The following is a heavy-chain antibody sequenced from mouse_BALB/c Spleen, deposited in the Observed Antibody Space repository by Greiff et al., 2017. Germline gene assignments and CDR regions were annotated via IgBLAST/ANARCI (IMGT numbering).Heavy chain of an antibody. CDR3: ARELRRGYMGYYAMDY. CDR2: IDPANGNT. Sequence: EVQLVESGAELVKPGASVKLSCTASGFNIKDTYMHWVKQRPEQGLEWIGRIDPANGNTKYDPKFQGKATITADTSSNTAYLQLSSLTSEDTAVYYCARELRRGYMGYYAMDYWGQGTSVTVSS. D-gene: IGHD2-12*01. J-gene: IGHJ4*01. V-gene: IGHV14-3*02. CDR1: GFNIKDTY.